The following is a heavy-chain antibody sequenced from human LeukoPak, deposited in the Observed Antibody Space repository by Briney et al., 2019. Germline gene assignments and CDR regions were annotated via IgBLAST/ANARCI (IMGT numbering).Heavy chain of an antibody. J-gene: IGHJ4*02. V-gene: IGHV3-7*01. CDR2: IKQDRSEK. Sequence: GGSLRLSCAASGFTFSSYWMHWVRQAPGKGLDLVANIKQDRSEKYYVDSVKGRFTISRDNAKNSLYLQMNSLRAEDTAVYYCARLREIPVFGVVTKSTSYFDYWGQGTLVTVSS. CDR1: GFTFSSYW. D-gene: IGHD3-3*01. CDR3: ARLREIPVFGVVTKSTSYFDY.